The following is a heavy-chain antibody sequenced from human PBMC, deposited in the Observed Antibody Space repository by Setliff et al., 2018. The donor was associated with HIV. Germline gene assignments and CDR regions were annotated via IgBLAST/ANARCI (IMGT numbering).Heavy chain of an antibody. CDR3: ARDLPELTGRSFDP. CDR1: GGSISGYF. D-gene: IGHD7-27*01. J-gene: IGHJ5*02. CDR2: IYTSGST. V-gene: IGHV4-4*07. Sequence: SETLSLTCNVSGGSISGYFWTWIRQPAGKGLEWIGRIYTSGSTNYNPSLKSRLSMSIDTSKNHFSLRPTSVTAAGTAVYYCARDLPELTGRSFDPWGQGIQVTVSS.